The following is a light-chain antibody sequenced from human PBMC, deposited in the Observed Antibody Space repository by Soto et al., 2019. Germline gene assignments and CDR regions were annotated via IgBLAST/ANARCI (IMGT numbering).Light chain of an antibody. CDR2: SSN. CDR1: SSNIGSNP. Sequence: QSALPQPPSASGTPGQTVTITCSGSSSNIGSNPVYWYQQLPGAAPKLLIYSSNQRPSGVPDRISGAKSGTSASLAISGLQSADEAVYYCAAWIDSLNAWVFGGGTKLTVL. CDR3: AAWIDSLNAWV. V-gene: IGLV1-44*01. J-gene: IGLJ3*02.